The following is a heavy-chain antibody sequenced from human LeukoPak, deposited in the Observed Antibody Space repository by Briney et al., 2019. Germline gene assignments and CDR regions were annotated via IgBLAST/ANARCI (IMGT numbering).Heavy chain of an antibody. CDR3: ARTNDYGDYVELWNWYFDL. CDR2: INAGNGNT. V-gene: IGHV1-3*01. Sequence: ASVKVSCKASGYTFTSYAMHWVRQAPGQRLEWMGWINAGNGNTKYSQKLQGRVTMTTDTSTSTAYMELRSLRSDDTAVYYCARTNDYGDYVELWNWYFDLWGRGTLVTVSS. CDR1: GYTFTSYA. J-gene: IGHJ2*01. D-gene: IGHD4-17*01.